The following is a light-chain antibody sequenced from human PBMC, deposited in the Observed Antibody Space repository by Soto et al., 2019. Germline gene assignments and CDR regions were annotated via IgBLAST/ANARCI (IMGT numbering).Light chain of an antibody. J-gene: IGKJ5*01. Sequence: ENVVTQSPGTLSLSPGERSTPSCRASQSFSSSYLAWYQQKPGQAPRPLIYGASSRAIGIPDRLSGSVSGSDFILTINRPDPEDFAVYYCQQYGSSHTFGQGTRLEIK. CDR2: GAS. CDR3: QQYGSSHT. V-gene: IGKV3-20*01. CDR1: QSFSSSY.